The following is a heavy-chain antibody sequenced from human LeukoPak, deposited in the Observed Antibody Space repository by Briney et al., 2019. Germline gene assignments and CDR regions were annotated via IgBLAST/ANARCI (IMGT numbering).Heavy chain of an antibody. Sequence: ASVKVSCKASGYTFTGYYMHWVRQAPGQGLEWMGWINPNSGGTNYAQKFQGRVTMTRDTSISTAYVELSRLRSDDTAVYYCARDLGDYGDYDYYFDYWGQGTLVTVSS. CDR3: ARDLGDYGDYDYYFDY. D-gene: IGHD4-17*01. J-gene: IGHJ4*02. CDR1: GYTFTGYY. V-gene: IGHV1-2*02. CDR2: INPNSGGT.